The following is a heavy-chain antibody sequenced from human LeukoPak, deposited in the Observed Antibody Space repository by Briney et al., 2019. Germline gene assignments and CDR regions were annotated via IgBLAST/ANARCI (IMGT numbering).Heavy chain of an antibody. D-gene: IGHD2-2*02. CDR1: GFTFSDYY. Sequence: PGGSLRLSCAASGFTFSDYYMSWIRQAPGKGLEWVSYVSTTSSYTDYADSVRGRFTISRDNANNLLYLQMNSLRREDTAVYYCARDWYCSSSICYTDRNWFDPWGQGTLVSVSS. CDR3: ARDWYCSSSICYTDRNWFDP. V-gene: IGHV3-11*05. CDR2: VSTTSSYT. J-gene: IGHJ5*02.